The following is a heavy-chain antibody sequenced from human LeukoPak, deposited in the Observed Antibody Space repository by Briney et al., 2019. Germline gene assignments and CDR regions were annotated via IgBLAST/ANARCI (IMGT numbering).Heavy chain of an antibody. D-gene: IGHD3-22*01. Sequence: PSETLSLTCTVSGGSISSSIYYWGWIRQPPGKGLEWIGSIYYSGSTYYNPSLKSRVTISVDTSKNQFSLKLSSVTAADTAVYYCVRYDSSGYYYNYFDYWGQGTLVTVSS. V-gene: IGHV4-39*01. CDR1: GGSISSSIYY. CDR2: IYYSGST. CDR3: VRYDSSGYYYNYFDY. J-gene: IGHJ4*02.